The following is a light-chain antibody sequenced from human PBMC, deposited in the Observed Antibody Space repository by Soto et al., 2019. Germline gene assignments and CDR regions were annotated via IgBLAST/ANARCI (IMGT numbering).Light chain of an antibody. CDR2: GAS. V-gene: IGKV3-15*01. J-gene: IGKJ4*01. CDR1: QSISIT. Sequence: EIVMTQSPATLSVSPGERATLSCRASQSISITLAWYQQKPGQAPRLLIYGASTRATDIPARFSGSGSGTEFTLTISGLQSEDFAVYYCQQYNNWPRTFGRGTKVEI. CDR3: QQYNNWPRT.